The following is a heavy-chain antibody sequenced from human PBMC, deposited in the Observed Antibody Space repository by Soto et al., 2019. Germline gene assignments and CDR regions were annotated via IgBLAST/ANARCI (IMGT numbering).Heavy chain of an antibody. V-gene: IGHV3-73*01. D-gene: IGHD5-12*01. J-gene: IGHJ4*01. CDR2: IRSKVNSYAT. Sequence: PGGSLRLSCAASGFTFSGSTMHWVHQASGKGLEWVGRIRSKVNSYATAYAASVKGRFTISRDDSENTAYLQMNSLNTEDTAVYCCTTSGYDSFVKYWGHGTLVTVSS. CDR3: TTSGYDSFVKY. CDR1: GFTFSGST.